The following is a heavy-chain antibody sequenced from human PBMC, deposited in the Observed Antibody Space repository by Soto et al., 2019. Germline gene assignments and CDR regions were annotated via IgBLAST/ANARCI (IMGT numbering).Heavy chain of an antibody. CDR1: GGTFSSYA. CDR2: IIPIFGTA. V-gene: IGHV1-69*06. D-gene: IGHD2-2*01. Sequence: GASVKVSCKASGGTFSSYAISWVRQAPGQGLEWMGGIIPIFGTANYAQKFQGRVTITADKSTSTAYMELSSLRSEDTAVYYCARDLGLYCSSTSCYYGMDVWGQGTTVTVYS. J-gene: IGHJ6*02. CDR3: ARDLGLYCSSTSCYYGMDV.